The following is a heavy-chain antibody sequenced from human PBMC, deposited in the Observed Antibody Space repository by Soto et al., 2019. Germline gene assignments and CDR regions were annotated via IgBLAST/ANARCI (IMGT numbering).Heavy chain of an antibody. CDR2: IWYDGSNK. Sequence: QVQLVESGGGVVQPGRSLRLSCAASGFTFSSYGMHWVRQAPGKGLEWVAVIWYDGSNKYYADSVKGRFTISRDNSKNTLYLQMNSLRAEDTAVYYCARERSSSWYYYDGMDVWGQGTTVTVSS. CDR3: ARERSSSWYYYDGMDV. V-gene: IGHV3-33*01. J-gene: IGHJ6*02. CDR1: GFTFSSYG. D-gene: IGHD6-13*01.